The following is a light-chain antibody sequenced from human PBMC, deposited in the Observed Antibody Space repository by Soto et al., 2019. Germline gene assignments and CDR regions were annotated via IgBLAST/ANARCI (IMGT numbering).Light chain of an antibody. CDR1: QSVSGN. Sequence: EIVMTQSPATLSVSPGERATLSCRASQSVSGNLAWCQQKPGQAPRLPIYGASTRATGIPARFSGSGSGTEFTLTISSLQSEDFAVYYCQQYNNWPPVTFGGGTKAEIK. CDR3: QQYNNWPPVT. V-gene: IGKV3-15*01. J-gene: IGKJ4*01. CDR2: GAS.